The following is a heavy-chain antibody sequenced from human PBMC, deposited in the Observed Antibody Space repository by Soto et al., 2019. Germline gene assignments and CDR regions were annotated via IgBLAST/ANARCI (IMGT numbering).Heavy chain of an antibody. CDR3: ARDRRDGYNFDY. Sequence: EVQLVESGGGLVKPGGSLRLSCAASGFTFSSYSMNWVRQAPGKGLEWVSSISSGNSYIYYADSVKGRFTISRDNAKNSLYLQMNRLRAEDTAVYYCARDRRDGYNFDYWGQGTLVTVSS. D-gene: IGHD5-12*01. CDR1: GFTFSSYS. CDR2: ISSGNSYI. V-gene: IGHV3-21*01. J-gene: IGHJ4*02.